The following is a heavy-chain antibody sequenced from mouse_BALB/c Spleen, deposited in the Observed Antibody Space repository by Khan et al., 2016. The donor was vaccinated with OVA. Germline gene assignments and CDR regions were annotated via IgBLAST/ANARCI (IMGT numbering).Heavy chain of an antibody. CDR1: GYTFTTAG. Sequence: QIQLVQSGPELKKPGETVRISCKASGYTFTTAGMQWVQKMPGKGLKWIGWINTHSGVPKYAEDFKGRFAFSLDTSASTAYLQITNLKNDDTATYFCTREAATFYRNDGGAMDSWGQGTSVTVSS. CDR2: INTHSGVP. CDR3: TREAATFYRNDGGAMDS. V-gene: IGHV9-4*02. J-gene: IGHJ4*01. D-gene: IGHD2-14*01.